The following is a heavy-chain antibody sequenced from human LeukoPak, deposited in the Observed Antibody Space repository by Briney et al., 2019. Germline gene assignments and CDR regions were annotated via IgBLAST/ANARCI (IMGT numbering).Heavy chain of an antibody. CDR3: ARWGPIAVAGTGYFQH. Sequence: GESLKISCKGSGYSFTSYWIGWVRQMPGKGLEWMGIIYPGDSDTRYSPSFQGQVTISADKSISTAYLQWSSLKASDTAMYYCARWGPIAVAGTGYFQHWGQGTLVTVSS. CDR1: GYSFTSYW. J-gene: IGHJ1*01. V-gene: IGHV5-51*01. CDR2: IYPGDSDT. D-gene: IGHD6-19*01.